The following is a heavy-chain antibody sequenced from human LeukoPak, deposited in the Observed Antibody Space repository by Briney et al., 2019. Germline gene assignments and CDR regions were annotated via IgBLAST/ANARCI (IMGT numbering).Heavy chain of an antibody. J-gene: IGHJ3*02. Sequence: GGSLRLSCAASGFTFSSYSMNWVRQAPGKGLEWVSSISSSSSYIYYADSVKGRFTISRDNAKNSLYLQMNSLRAEDTAVYYCARGGLISLANTPLGAFDIWGHGTMVSVSS. CDR1: GFTFSSYS. V-gene: IGHV3-21*01. D-gene: IGHD3/OR15-3a*01. CDR2: ISSSSSYI. CDR3: ARGGLISLANTPLGAFDI.